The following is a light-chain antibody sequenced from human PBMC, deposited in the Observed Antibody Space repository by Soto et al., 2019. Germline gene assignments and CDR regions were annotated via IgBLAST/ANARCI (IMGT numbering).Light chain of an antibody. Sequence: SYELTQPLSVSVALGQTARITCKGNNIGSKNAHWYQQKPGQAPVLVISRDDNRPSGIPERFSGSNSGNTATLTISRAQVGDEADYYCQVWDSSTAVVFGGGTKVTVL. J-gene: IGLJ2*01. CDR3: QVWDSSTAVV. CDR2: RDD. V-gene: IGLV3-9*01. CDR1: NIGSKN.